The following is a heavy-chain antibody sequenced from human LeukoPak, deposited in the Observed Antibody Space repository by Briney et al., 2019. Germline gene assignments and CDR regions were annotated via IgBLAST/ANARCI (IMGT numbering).Heavy chain of an antibody. CDR3: TTDSSDSSGYLNY. CDR1: GFTLSNAW. D-gene: IGHD3-22*01. J-gene: IGHJ4*02. V-gene: IGHV3-15*01. CDR2: IKSKTDGGTT. Sequence: GGSLRLSCAASGFTLSNAWMSWVRQAPGKGLEWVGRIKSKTDGGTTDYAAPVKGRFTISRDDSKNTLYLQMNSLKTEDTAVYCCTTDSSDSSGYLNYWGQGTLVTVSS.